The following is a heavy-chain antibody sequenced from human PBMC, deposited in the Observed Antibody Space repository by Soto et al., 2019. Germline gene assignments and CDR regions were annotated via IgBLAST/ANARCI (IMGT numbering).Heavy chain of an antibody. J-gene: IGHJ6*02. Sequence: KPSETLSLTCTVSGGSISSYYWSWIRQPPGKGLEWIGYIYYSGSTNYNPSPKSRVTISVDTSKNQFSLKLSSVTAADTAVYYCARGVVAATGGMDVWGQGTTVTVSS. CDR3: ARGVVAATGGMDV. V-gene: IGHV4-59*01. CDR2: IYYSGST. CDR1: GGSISSYY. D-gene: IGHD2-15*01.